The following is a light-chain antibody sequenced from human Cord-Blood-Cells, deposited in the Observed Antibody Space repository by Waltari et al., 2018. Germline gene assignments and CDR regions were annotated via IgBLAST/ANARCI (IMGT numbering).Light chain of an antibody. Sequence: QSVLTKPPSASGTPGQRVTIPCSGSSSNIGSNTVNWYQPLPGPAPKLLIYSNNQRPSGVPDRCSGSKSGASASLAISGLQSEDEADYYCAAWDDSLNGYGFGTGTKVTV. CDR3: AAWDDSLNGYG. V-gene: IGLV1-44*01. CDR2: SNN. CDR1: SSNIGSNT. J-gene: IGLJ1*01.